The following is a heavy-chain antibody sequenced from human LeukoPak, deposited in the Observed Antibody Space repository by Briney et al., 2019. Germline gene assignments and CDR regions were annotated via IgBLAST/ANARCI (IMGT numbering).Heavy chain of an antibody. D-gene: IGHD3-9*01. Sequence: GGSLRLSCAASGFTFSSYSMNWVRQAPGKGLEWVSSISSSSSYIYYADSVKGRFTISRDNAKNSLYLQMNSLRAEDTAVYYCARDNDILTGYYSGLFDYWGQGTLVTVSS. CDR1: GFTFSSYS. J-gene: IGHJ4*02. V-gene: IGHV3-21*01. CDR2: ISSSSSYI. CDR3: ARDNDILTGYYSGLFDY.